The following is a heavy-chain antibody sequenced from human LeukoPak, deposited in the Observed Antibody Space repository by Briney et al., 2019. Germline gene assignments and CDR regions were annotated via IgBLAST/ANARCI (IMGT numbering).Heavy chain of an antibody. D-gene: IGHD6-6*01. J-gene: IGHJ4*02. CDR3: ARAYSSSTFDY. V-gene: IGHV3-43*02. CDR2: ISGDGGST. Sequence: PGGSLRLSCAASGFTSDDYAMHWVRQAPGKGLEWVSLISGDGGSTYYADSVKGRFTISRDNAKNSLYLQMNSLRAEDTAVYYCARAYSSSTFDYWGQGTLVTVSS. CDR1: GFTSDDYA.